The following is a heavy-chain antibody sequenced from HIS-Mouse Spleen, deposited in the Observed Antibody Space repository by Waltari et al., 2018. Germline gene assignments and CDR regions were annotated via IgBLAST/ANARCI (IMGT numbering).Heavy chain of an antibody. J-gene: IGHJ5*02. CDR2: IYHSGST. Sequence: QVQLQESVPGLVKPSETLSLTCTVPGYSISRGYYWGWLRQPPGKGLEWIGSIYHSGSTYYNPSLKSRVTISVDTSKNQFSLKLSSVTAADTAVYYCARVKTWGQGTLVTVSS. CDR3: ARVKT. CDR1: GYSISRGYY. V-gene: IGHV4-38-2*02.